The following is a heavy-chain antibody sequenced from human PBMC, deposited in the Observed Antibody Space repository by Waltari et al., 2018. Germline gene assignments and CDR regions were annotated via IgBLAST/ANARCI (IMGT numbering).Heavy chain of an antibody. J-gene: IGHJ4*02. Sequence: QVQLVESGGGVVQPGRSLRLSCAASGFTFSSSGMHWVRQAPGKGLEWVAVISYDGSNKYYADSVKGRFTISRENAKNSFYLQMNSLRAEDTAVYYCVREHNGVIGTAFLDFWGQGTLVTVSS. CDR2: ISYDGSNK. CDR1: GFTFSSSG. CDR3: VREHNGVIGTAFLDF. V-gene: IGHV3-30*03. D-gene: IGHD2-8*01.